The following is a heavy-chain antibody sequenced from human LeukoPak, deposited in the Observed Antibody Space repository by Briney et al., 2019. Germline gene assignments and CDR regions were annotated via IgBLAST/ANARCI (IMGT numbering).Heavy chain of an antibody. D-gene: IGHD6-19*01. Sequence: SETLSLTCTVSGGSISSYYWSWIRQPPGKGLEWIGYYTGTTNYNPSLKSRVAISLDTSKTQFSLKLTSVTAADTAVYFCAKFDEAGSYWFDPWGQGILVTVSS. CDR3: AKFDEAGSYWFDP. J-gene: IGHJ5*02. CDR2: YTGTT. CDR1: GGSISSYY. V-gene: IGHV4-59*01.